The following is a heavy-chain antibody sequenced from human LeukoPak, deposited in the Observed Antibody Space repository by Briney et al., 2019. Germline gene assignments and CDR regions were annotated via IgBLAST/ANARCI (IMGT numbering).Heavy chain of an antibody. CDR1: GFTFSSYA. Sequence: GGSLRLSCAASGFTFSSYAMSWVRQAPGKGLEWVAVISYDGSNKYYADSVKGRFTISRDNSKNTPYLQMNSLRAEDTAVYYCARVRRLYGGNSGPNFDYWGQGTLVTVSS. V-gene: IGHV3-30-3*01. D-gene: IGHD2-21*02. CDR3: ARVRRLYGGNSGPNFDY. J-gene: IGHJ4*02. CDR2: ISYDGSNK.